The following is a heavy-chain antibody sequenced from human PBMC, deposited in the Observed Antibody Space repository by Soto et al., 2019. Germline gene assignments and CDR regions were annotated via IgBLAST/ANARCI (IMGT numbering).Heavy chain of an antibody. D-gene: IGHD3-9*01. Sequence: QVQLVESGGGVVQPGRSLRLSCAASGFTFSSYGMHWVRQAPGKGLEWVAVIWYDGSNKYYADSVKGRFTISRDNSKNTLYLQMNSLRAEDTAVYYCAREAYDILTGYYNVICYYFAYWGQGTLVTVSS. V-gene: IGHV3-33*01. CDR1: GFTFSSYG. CDR3: AREAYDILTGYYNVICYYFAY. CDR2: IWYDGSNK. J-gene: IGHJ4*02.